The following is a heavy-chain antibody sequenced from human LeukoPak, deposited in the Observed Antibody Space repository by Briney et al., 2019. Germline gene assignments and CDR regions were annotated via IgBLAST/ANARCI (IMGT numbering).Heavy chain of an antibody. CDR1: GFTFSSYW. J-gene: IGHJ4*02. D-gene: IGHD5-12*01. Sequence: GGSLRLSCAASGFTFSSYWMSWVRQAPGKGLEWVANIKQDGSEKYYVDSVKGRFTISRDNAKNSLYLQMNSLRAEDTAVYYCATTPWWYSGYDPPFDYWGQGTLVTVSS. CDR2: IKQDGSEK. CDR3: ATTPWWYSGYDPPFDY. V-gene: IGHV3-7*01.